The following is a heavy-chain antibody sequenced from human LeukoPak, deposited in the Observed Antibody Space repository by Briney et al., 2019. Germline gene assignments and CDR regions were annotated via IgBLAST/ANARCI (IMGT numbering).Heavy chain of an antibody. D-gene: IGHD2-15*01. Sequence: GASVKVSCKASGYTFTSYYMHWVRQAPGQGLEWMGIINPSGGSTSYAQKFQGRVTMTRDTSTSTVYMELSSLRSEDTAVYYYARDRYCSGGSCYSWAWFDPWGQGTLVTVSS. CDR2: INPSGGST. CDR1: GYTFTSYY. CDR3: ARDRYCSGGSCYSWAWFDP. V-gene: IGHV1-46*01. J-gene: IGHJ5*02.